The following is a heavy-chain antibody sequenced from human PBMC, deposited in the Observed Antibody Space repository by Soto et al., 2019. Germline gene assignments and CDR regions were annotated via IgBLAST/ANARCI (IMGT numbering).Heavy chain of an antibody. CDR3: AKFWDGPPRHFDY. Sequence: EVHLLESGGGLIHPGGSRRLSCAASGVTFSSYAMSWVRQAPGKGLEWVSTISGSGTTTYYADPVKGRLTISRDNSKNTMYLQVNTLRLKETSVYFCAKFWDGPPRHFDYWGQGTLVTVSS. CDR2: ISGSGTTT. J-gene: IGHJ4*02. D-gene: IGHD1-26*01. CDR1: GVTFSSYA. V-gene: IGHV3-23*01.